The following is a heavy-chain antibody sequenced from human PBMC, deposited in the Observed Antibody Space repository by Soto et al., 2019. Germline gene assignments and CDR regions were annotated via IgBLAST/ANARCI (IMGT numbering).Heavy chain of an antibody. CDR1: GFTFSSYE. CDR3: ARDEDTAMVLFDY. D-gene: IGHD5-18*01. V-gene: IGHV3-48*03. J-gene: IGHJ4*02. CDR2: ISSSGSTI. Sequence: PGGSLRLSCAASGFTFSSYEMNWVRQAPGKGLEWVSYISSSGSTIYYADSVKGRFTISRDNAKNSLYLQMNSLRAEDTAVYYCARDEDTAMVLFDYWGQGTLVTVSS.